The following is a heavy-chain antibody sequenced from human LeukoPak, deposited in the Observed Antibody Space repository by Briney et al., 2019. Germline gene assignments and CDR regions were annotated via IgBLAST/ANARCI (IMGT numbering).Heavy chain of an antibody. CDR1: GFTFSSHW. D-gene: IGHD3-16*01. CDR2: IRQDGSEK. V-gene: IGHV3-7*01. J-gene: IGHJ4*02. CDR3: AREGGNSFDY. Sequence: PGGSLRLSCAASGFTFSSHWMGWVRQAPGKGLEWVANIRQDGSEKSYVDSVKGRFTISRDNAKNSLYLQMNSLRAEDTAVYHCAREGGNSFDYWGQGTLVTVSS.